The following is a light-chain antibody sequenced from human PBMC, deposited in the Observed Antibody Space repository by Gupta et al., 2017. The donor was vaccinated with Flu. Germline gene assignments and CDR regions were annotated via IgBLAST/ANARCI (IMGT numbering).Light chain of an antibody. V-gene: IGKV4-1*01. J-gene: IGKJ1*01. Sequence: DIVMTQSPDSLAVSLGERATINCKSSQSVLYSSNNKNYLAWYQQKPGQPPKLLIYWASTRESGVPDLFSGSGSGTDFTLTINSLQAEDVAVYYCQQYYSTHRTFGQGTKVEIK. CDR1: QSVLYSSNNKNY. CDR3: QQYYSTHRT. CDR2: WAS.